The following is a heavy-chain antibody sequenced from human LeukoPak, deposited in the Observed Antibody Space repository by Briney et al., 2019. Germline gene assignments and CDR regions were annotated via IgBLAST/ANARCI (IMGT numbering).Heavy chain of an antibody. CDR3: ARSTHQRSEIFDY. V-gene: IGHV4-34*01. J-gene: IGHJ4*02. Sequence: IPSETLSLTCAVYGGSFSGYYWSWIRQPPGKGLEWIGEINHSGSTNYNPSLKSRVTISVDTSKNQFSLKLSSVTAGDTAVYYCARSTHQRSEIFDYWGQGTLVTVSS. D-gene: IGHD6-25*01. CDR1: GGSFSGYY. CDR2: INHSGST.